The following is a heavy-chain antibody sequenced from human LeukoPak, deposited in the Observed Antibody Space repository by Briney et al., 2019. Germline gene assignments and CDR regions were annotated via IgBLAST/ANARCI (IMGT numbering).Heavy chain of an antibody. Sequence: SETLSLTCTVSGGSISSYYWSWIRQPPGKGLEWVGYIYYSGSPNYNPSLKSRVTISVDTSKNQFSLKLSSVTAADTAVYYCARVRYDFWSGYEDYWGQGTLVTVSS. D-gene: IGHD3-3*01. CDR2: IYYSGSP. CDR1: GGSISSYY. V-gene: IGHV4-59*01. J-gene: IGHJ4*02. CDR3: ARVRYDFWSGYEDY.